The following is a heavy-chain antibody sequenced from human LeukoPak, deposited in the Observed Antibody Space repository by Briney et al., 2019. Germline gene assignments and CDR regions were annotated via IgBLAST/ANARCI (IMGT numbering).Heavy chain of an antibody. CDR2: ISDSGDGT. D-gene: IGHD4-23*01. Sequence: PGGSLRLSCAASGITFSNYAMSWVRQAPGKGLEWVSGISDSGDGTYYADSVKGRFTISVDSSKNTLYLQMNSLRAEDTAVYYCANARWFLDYWGQGTPVTVSS. J-gene: IGHJ4*02. CDR3: ANARWFLDY. CDR1: GITFSNYA. V-gene: IGHV3-23*01.